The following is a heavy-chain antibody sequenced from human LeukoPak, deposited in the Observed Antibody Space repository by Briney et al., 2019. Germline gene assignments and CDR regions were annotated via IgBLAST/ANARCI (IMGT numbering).Heavy chain of an antibody. CDR1: GYTFTGYY. V-gene: IGHV1-2*02. J-gene: IGHJ6*02. CDR2: INPNSGGT. Sequence: GASVKVSCKASGYTFTGYYMHWVRPAPGQGLEWMGWINPNSGGTNYAQKFQGRVTMTRDTSISTAYMELSRLRSDDTAVYYCARGTGKGVVPAAHPYYYYGMDVWGQGTTVTVSS. D-gene: IGHD2-2*01. CDR3: ARGTGKGVVPAAHPYYYYGMDV.